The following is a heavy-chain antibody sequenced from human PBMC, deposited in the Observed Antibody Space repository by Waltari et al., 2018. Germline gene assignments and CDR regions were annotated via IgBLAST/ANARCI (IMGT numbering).Heavy chain of an antibody. Sequence: EVQLLESGGALVQPGGSLRLSCAASGFTFSNYDMRWVRQAPGTGLEWVSTVIASGDITYYTDSVEGRFTISRDNFKKMLYLQMTSLRAGDTALYYCAKDGEDGPDYGLDVWGRGTTVTVSS. CDR2: VIASGDIT. CDR3: AKDGEDGPDYGLDV. CDR1: GFTFSNYD. J-gene: IGHJ6*02. D-gene: IGHD2-15*01. V-gene: IGHV3-23*01.